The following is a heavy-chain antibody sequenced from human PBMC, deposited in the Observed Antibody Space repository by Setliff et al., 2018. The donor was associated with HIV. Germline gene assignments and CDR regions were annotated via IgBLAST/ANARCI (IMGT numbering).Heavy chain of an antibody. D-gene: IGHD2-21*02. CDR3: TASPDGDCYTTNCANWFDP. Sequence: GGSLRLSCSASGVTFSDSAMHWVRQAPGKGLEWVGRIKTKSASYATAYGASVKGRFTISRDDSQNTAYLQVSSLKTEDTAVYFCTASPDGDCYTTNCANWFDPWGQGTLVTVSS. J-gene: IGHJ5*02. CDR1: GVTFSDSA. CDR2: IKTKSASYAT. V-gene: IGHV3-73*01.